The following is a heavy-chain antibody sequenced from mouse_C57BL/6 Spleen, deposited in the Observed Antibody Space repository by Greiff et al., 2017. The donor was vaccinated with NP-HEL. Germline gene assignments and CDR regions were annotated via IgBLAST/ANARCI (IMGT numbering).Heavy chain of an antibody. CDR2: IHPNSGST. V-gene: IGHV1-64*01. CDR3: ARAGGNYFYAMDY. CDR1: GYTFTSYW. J-gene: IGHJ4*01. Sequence: QVQLQQPGAELVKPGASVKLSCKASGYTFTSYWMHWVKQRPGQGLEWIGMIHPNSGSTNSNEKFKSKATLTVDKSSSTAYMQLSSLTSEESAVYYCARAGGNYFYAMDYWGQGTSVTVSS. D-gene: IGHD2-1*01.